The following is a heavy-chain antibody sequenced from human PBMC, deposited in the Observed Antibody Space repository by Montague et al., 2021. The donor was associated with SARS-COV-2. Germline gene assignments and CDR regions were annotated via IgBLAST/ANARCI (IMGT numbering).Heavy chain of an antibody. J-gene: IGHJ6*02. D-gene: IGHD2-2*01. Sequence: SETLSLTCAVYGGSLSGYYWSWTRQPPGKGLEWIGEINHSGSTNYNPSLKSRVTISVDTSKNQFSLKLSSVTAADTAVYYCARVRAVPAAMRIFSLGRSYYGMDVWGQGTTVTVSS. CDR3: ARVRAVPAAMRIFSLGRSYYGMDV. V-gene: IGHV4-34*01. CDR1: GGSLSGYY. CDR2: INHSGST.